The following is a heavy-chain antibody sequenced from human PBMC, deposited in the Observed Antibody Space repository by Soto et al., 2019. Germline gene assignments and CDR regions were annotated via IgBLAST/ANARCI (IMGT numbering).Heavy chain of an antibody. CDR1: GFTFSTYW. J-gene: IGHJ3*02. CDR3: ARGGRRSGSYADAFDI. V-gene: IGHV3-7*03. D-gene: IGHD1-26*01. CDR2: IKQDGSEK. Sequence: GGSLRLSCAASGFTFSTYWMSWVRQAPGKGLEWVANIKQDGSEKYYVDSVKGRFTISRDNAKNSLYLQMNSLRAEDTAAYYCARGGRRSGSYADAFDIWGQGTMVTVSS.